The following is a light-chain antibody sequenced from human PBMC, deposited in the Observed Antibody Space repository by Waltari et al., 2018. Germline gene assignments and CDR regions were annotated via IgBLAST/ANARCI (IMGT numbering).Light chain of an antibody. V-gene: IGKV3-15*01. Sequence: EIVMTQSPATLSVSPGERATLSCRAGQRFSSDVVWYHQKPGQAPRLRVFGASTRATGIPARFSGGGSGTEFNLTISSLQSEDFAVYYCQHYNNWPPYTFGQGTKLEIK. CDR2: GAS. J-gene: IGKJ2*01. CDR1: QRFSSD. CDR3: QHYNNWPPYT.